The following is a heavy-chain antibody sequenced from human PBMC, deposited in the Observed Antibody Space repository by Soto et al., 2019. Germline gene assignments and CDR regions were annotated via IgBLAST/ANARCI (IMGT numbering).Heavy chain of an antibody. J-gene: IGHJ4*02. Sequence: PSETLSLTCTVSGGSINSDGYYWSWSRQPPGKGLEWIGYIYYSGSTYYNPSLKSRVTISVDTSKNQFSLKLSSVTAADTAVYYCARGEDYYDSSGYYWGQGTLVTVSS. CDR3: ARGEDYYDSSGYY. D-gene: IGHD3-22*01. CDR1: GGSINSDGYY. V-gene: IGHV4-30-4*08. CDR2: IYYSGST.